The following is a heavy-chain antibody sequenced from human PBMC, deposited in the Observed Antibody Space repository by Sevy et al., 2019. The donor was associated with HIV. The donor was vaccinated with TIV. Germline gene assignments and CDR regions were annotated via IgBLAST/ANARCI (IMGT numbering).Heavy chain of an antibody. CDR2: IYSDGRT. J-gene: IGHJ6*02. D-gene: IGHD3-22*01. CDR3: ARDRYYDASGYYYYYYGMDV. Sequence: WGFLRLSCAASGLSVSDNYMNWVRQAPGKGLELVSVIYSDGRTYYPDSVKGRFSISRDNSKNTLYLHMKSLRPEDTAVYYCARDRYYDASGYYYYYYGMDVWGQGTTVTVSS. CDR1: GLSVSDNY. V-gene: IGHV3-66*01.